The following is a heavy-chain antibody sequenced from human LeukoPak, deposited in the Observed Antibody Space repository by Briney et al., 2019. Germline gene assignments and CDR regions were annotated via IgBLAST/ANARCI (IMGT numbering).Heavy chain of an antibody. CDR2: IKEDGSVK. J-gene: IGHJ4*02. CDR1: GFTFSNSW. V-gene: IGHV3-7*01. CDR3: ARDRAYSTYDY. D-gene: IGHD2/OR15-2a*01. Sequence: GGSLRLSCTASGFTFSNSWMTWVRQAPGKGLEWVADIKEDGSVKNYVEYVKGRFTISRDNAKNSLHLQMSSLRVEDTAVYYCARDRAYSTYDYWGQGTLVRVPS.